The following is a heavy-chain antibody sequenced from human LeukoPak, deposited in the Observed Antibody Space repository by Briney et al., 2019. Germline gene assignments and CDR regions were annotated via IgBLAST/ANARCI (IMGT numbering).Heavy chain of an antibody. J-gene: IGHJ3*02. D-gene: IGHD5-24*01. CDR2: ISWDGGST. CDR3: AKGRDGYNGAFDI. CDR1: GFTFDDYA. Sequence: PGGSLRLSCAASGFTFDDYAMHWVRQVPGKGLEWVSLISWDGGSTDYADSVKGRFTISRDNSKNSLYLQMNSLGAEDTALYYCAKGRDGYNGAFDIWGQGTMVTVSS. V-gene: IGHV3-43D*03.